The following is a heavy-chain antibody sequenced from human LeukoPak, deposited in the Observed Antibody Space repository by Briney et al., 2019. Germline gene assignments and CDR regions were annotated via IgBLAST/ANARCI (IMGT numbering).Heavy chain of an antibody. V-gene: IGHV4-34*01. CDR3: ASLRSSSSSIIDY. Sequence: SETLSLTCAVYGGSFSGYYWSWIRQPPGKGLEWIGEINHSGSTNYNPSLKSRVTISVDTSKNQFSPKLSSVTAADTAVYYCASLRSSSSSIIDYWGQGTLVTVSS. CDR1: GGSFSGYY. D-gene: IGHD6-6*01. J-gene: IGHJ4*02. CDR2: INHSGST.